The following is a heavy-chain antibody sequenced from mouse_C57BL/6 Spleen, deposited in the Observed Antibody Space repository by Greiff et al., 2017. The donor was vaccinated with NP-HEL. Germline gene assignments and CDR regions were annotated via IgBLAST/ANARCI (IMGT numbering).Heavy chain of an antibody. CDR2: IDPNSGGT. CDR1: GYTFTSYW. CDR3: ASLEGDGYYLDY. J-gene: IGHJ2*01. V-gene: IGHV1-72*01. Sequence: VQLQQSGAELVKPGASVKLSCKASGYTFTSYWMHWVKQRPGRGLEWIGRIDPNSGGTKYNEKFKSKSTLTVDKPSSTAYMQLSSLTSEDSAVYYCASLEGDGYYLDYWGQGTTLTVSS. D-gene: IGHD2-3*01.